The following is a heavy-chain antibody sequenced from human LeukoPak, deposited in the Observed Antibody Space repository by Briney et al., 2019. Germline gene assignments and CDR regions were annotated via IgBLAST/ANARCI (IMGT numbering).Heavy chain of an antibody. V-gene: IGHV4-59*01. D-gene: IGHD6-13*01. CDR1: GGSISSYY. CDR2: IYYSGST. Sequence: PSETLSLTCTVSGGSISSYYWSWIRQPPGKGLEWIGYIYYSGSTNYNPSLKSRVTISVDTSKSQFSLKLSSVTAADTAVYYCARGKYSSSWYYIDYWGQGTLVTVSS. J-gene: IGHJ4*02. CDR3: ARGKYSSSWYYIDY.